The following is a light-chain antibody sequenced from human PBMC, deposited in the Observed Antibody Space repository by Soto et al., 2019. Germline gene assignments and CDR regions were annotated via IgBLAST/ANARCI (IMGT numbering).Light chain of an antibody. CDR1: QTVSSNY. J-gene: IGKJ1*01. CDR2: DAA. CDR3: QQYGTSPWT. V-gene: IGKV3-20*01. Sequence: EIVLTQSPGTLSLSPGERATLSCRASQTVSSNYLAWYQQKPGQAPRLLFYDAANRASGVPGRFSGSGSGTDFTLTISRLEPEDFAVYYCQQYGTSPWTFGQGTKV.